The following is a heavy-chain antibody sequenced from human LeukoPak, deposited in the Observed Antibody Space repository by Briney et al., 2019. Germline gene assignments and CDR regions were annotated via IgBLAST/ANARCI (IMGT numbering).Heavy chain of an antibody. CDR2: ISSSSSYI. CDR3: AKAVTSGTYFSNYYMDV. D-gene: IGHD1-26*01. Sequence: GGSLRLSCAASGFTFSSYSMNWVRQAPGKGLEWVSSISSSSSYIYYADSVKGRFTISRDNAKNSLYLQMNSLRTEDTALYYCAKAVTSGTYFSNYYMDVWGKGTTVTISS. J-gene: IGHJ6*03. CDR1: GFTFSSYS. V-gene: IGHV3-21*04.